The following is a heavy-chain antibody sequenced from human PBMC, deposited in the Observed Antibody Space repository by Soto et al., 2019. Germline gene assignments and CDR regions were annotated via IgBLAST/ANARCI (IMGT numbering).Heavy chain of an antibody. V-gene: IGHV3-74*01. CDR2: INTDGSTT. Sequence: PGGSLRLSCEASGFTISTYWMHWVRQVPGRGMVWVSRINTDGSTTNSADCVKGRFAISSDNAKNRLYLQMNSQRAEETAVYYCATAKGYNYGIFDCWRQQTLVTAAS. J-gene: IGHJ4*02. CDR3: ATAKGYNYGIFDC. CDR1: GFTISTYW. D-gene: IGHD5-18*01.